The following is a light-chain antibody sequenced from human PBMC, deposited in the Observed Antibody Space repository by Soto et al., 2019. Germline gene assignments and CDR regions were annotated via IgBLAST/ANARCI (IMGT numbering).Light chain of an antibody. CDR3: CSYAGTNDIYV. J-gene: IGLJ1*01. V-gene: IGLV2-11*01. CDR1: SSDVGGYHY. CDR2: DVN. Sequence: QSVLTQPRSVSGSPGQSVTLSCTGTSSDVGGYHYVSWYQHHPGKAPKIIIYDVNKRPSGVPDRFSGSKSGNTASLTISGLQTEDEADYYCCSYAGTNDIYVFGTGTKVTVL.